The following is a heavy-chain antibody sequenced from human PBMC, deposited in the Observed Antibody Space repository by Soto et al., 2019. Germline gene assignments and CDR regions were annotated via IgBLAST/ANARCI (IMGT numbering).Heavy chain of an antibody. J-gene: IGHJ2*01. CDR3: ARMAGPWYFDL. CDR2: INHSGSS. V-gene: IGHV4-34*01. CDR1: GGSFSGFY. Sequence: QVQLQQWGAGLLKPSETLSLTCAVHGGSFSGFYWTWIRQPPGKGLEWIGEINHSGSSNYNPPLKSRVTMSIDTSRNQFSLSLNSVTAADTAVYYCARMAGPWYFDLWGRGTLVTVSS.